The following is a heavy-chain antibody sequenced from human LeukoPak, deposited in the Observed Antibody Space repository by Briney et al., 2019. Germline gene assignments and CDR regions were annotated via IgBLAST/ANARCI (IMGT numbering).Heavy chain of an antibody. Sequence: ASVKVSCKASGYSLISYGISWVRQAPGEGLEWMGWISAYNGNTNYTQKLQGRVTMTTDTSKSTAYMELRSLRSDDTAVYDCSRGEYCDSRGYRDYWGQGTLVTVSS. J-gene: IGHJ4*02. D-gene: IGHD3-22*01. V-gene: IGHV1-18*01. CDR3: SRGEYCDSRGYRDY. CDR2: ISAYNGNT. CDR1: GYSLISYG.